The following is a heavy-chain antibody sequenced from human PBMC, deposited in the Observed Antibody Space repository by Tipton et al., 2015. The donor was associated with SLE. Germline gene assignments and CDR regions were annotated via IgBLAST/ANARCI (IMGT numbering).Heavy chain of an antibody. Sequence: SLRLSCAASGFTFSSYAMNWVRQAPGKGLEWVAGISYGGSNKYYADSVKGRFTISRDNSKNTLFLQMNSLRAEDTAVNYCAKDQYYGSGSYYQCYGMDVWVEGTTVTVSS. D-gene: IGHD3-10*01. CDR3: AKDQYYGSGSYYQCYGMDV. J-gene: IGHJ6*04. CDR2: ISYGGSNK. CDR1: GFTFSSYA. V-gene: IGHV3-30*04.